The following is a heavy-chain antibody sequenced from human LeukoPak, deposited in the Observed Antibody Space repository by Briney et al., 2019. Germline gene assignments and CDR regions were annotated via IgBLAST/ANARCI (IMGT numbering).Heavy chain of an antibody. CDR3: ARGVGYCSSTSCRPEYYYYYGMDV. D-gene: IGHD2-2*03. Sequence: ASVKVSCKASGYTFTSYDINWVRQATGQGLEWMGWMNPNSGNTGYAQKFQGRVTMTRNTSISTAYMELSSLRSDDTAVYYCARGVGYCSSTSCRPEYYYYYGMDVWGQGTTVTVSS. V-gene: IGHV1-8*01. CDR1: GYTFTSYD. CDR2: MNPNSGNT. J-gene: IGHJ6*02.